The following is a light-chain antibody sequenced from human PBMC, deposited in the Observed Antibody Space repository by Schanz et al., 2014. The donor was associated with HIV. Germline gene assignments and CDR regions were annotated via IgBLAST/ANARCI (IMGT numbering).Light chain of an antibody. V-gene: IGKV3-15*01. Sequence: EIVMTQSPATLSVSPGDTVTLSCRASQSISNNLAWYQHKPGQAPRLLIYGAFTRATGIPVRFSGRGSGTEFTLTISGLQSEDFAVYYCQHYNNWLGTFGQGTKVEIK. CDR3: QHYNNWLGT. CDR1: QSISNN. CDR2: GAF. J-gene: IGKJ1*01.